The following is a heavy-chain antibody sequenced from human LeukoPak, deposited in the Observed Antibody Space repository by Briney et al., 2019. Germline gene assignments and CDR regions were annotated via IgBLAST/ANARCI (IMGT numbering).Heavy chain of an antibody. CDR3: ARGGRYSGYLYYFDY. CDR1: GYTFTSYY. V-gene: IGHV1-2*02. Sequence: GASVKVSCKASGYTFTSYYMHWVRQAPGQGLEWMGWINPNSGGTNYAQKFQGRVTMTRDTSISTAYMELSRLRSDDTAVYYCARGGRYSGYLYYFDYWGQGTLVTVSS. J-gene: IGHJ4*02. CDR2: INPNSGGT. D-gene: IGHD5-12*01.